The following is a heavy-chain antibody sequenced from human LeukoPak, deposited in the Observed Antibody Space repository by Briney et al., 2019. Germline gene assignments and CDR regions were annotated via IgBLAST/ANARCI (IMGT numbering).Heavy chain of an antibody. J-gene: IGHJ4*02. CDR3: ARESPIVGATDPGFDY. D-gene: IGHD1-26*01. CDR2: INPSGSST. CDR1: GYTFTSYY. V-gene: IGHV1-46*03. Sequence: ALLKASCKASGYTFTSYYMNWVRQAPGQGLEWMGIINPSGSSTSYAQTFQGRVTMSRDTYTSTVYMELSSLRSEATGVYYCARESPIVGATDPGFDYWGQGTLVTVSS.